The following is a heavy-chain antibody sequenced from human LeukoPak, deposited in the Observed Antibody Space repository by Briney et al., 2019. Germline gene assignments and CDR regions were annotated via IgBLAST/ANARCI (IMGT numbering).Heavy chain of an antibody. V-gene: IGHV4-30-2*01. Sequence: SQTLSLTCAVSGGSISSGGYSWSWIRQPPGKGLEWIGYIYHSGSTYYNPSLKSRVTISEDRSKNQFSLKLSSVTAAATAVYYCARVDTAMVDYWGQGTLVTVSS. CDR1: GGSISSGGYS. D-gene: IGHD5-18*01. CDR2: IYHSGST. CDR3: ARVDTAMVDY. J-gene: IGHJ4*02.